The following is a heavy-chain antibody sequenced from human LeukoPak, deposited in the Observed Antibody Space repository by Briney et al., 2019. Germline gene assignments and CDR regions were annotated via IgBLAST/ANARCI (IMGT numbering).Heavy chain of an antibody. CDR2: ISSSSSYI. CDR3: ARDPLWPELGHFDY. CDR1: GFTFSSYS. Sequence: RGSRRLACAASGFTFSSYSINWVRQAPGKGLEWVSSISSSSSYIYYADSVTGRFTISRDNAKNSLYLQMNSLRAEDTAVYYCARDPLWPELGHFDYWGQGTLVTVSS. V-gene: IGHV3-21*01. J-gene: IGHJ4*02. D-gene: IGHD7-27*01.